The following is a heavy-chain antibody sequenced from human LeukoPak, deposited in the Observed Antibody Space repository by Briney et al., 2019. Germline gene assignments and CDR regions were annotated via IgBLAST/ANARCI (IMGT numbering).Heavy chain of an antibody. CDR1: GFAFISFG. D-gene: IGHD4-17*01. V-gene: IGHV3-33*01. CDR3: ARATVTRWFDP. J-gene: IGHJ5*02. Sequence: GGSLKLSGQAPGFAFISFGMNGVRQAPGKGLEWVAVIWYNGTNKYYADSVKGRFTISRDNSKNTLYLQMNSLRAEDTAVYYCARATVTRWFDPWGQGTLVTVSS. CDR2: IWYNGTNK.